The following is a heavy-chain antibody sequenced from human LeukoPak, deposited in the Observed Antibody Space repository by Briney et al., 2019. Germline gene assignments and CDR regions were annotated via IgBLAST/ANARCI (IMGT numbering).Heavy chain of an antibody. CDR2: ISSSSSTI. CDR3: ARDSRYDFWSGYPPYYFDY. Sequence: GXGXXXVSYISSSSSTIYYADSVKCRFTISRDNAKNSLYLQMNSLRDEDTAVYYCARDSRYDFWSGYPPYYFDYWGQGTLVTVSS. J-gene: IGHJ4*02. D-gene: IGHD3-3*01. V-gene: IGHV3-48*02.